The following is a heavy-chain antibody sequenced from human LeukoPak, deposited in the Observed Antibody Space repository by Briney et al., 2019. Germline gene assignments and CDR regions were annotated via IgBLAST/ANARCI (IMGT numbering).Heavy chain of an antibody. D-gene: IGHD6-6*01. J-gene: IGHJ4*02. CDR3: AKDDSSSAGTLPLY. V-gene: IGHV3-30*18. CDR2: ISYDGSNK. Sequence: GGSLRLSCGASGFTFSSYEMNWVRQAPGKGLEWVAVISYDGSNKYYADSVKGRFTISRDNSKNTLYLQMNSLRAEDTAVYYCAKDDSSSAGTLPLYWGQGTLVTVSS. CDR1: GFTFSSYE.